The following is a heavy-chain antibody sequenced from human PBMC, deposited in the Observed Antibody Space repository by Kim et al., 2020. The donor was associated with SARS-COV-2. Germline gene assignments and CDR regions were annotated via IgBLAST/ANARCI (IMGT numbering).Heavy chain of an antibody. CDR3: ARQMVGANPLDY. V-gene: IGHV1-3*01. J-gene: IGHJ4*02. CDR2: T. D-gene: IGHD1-26*01. Sequence: TQDARSLQGRVTRTRDTSANIVYMELSNLRSEDTSLYFCARQMVGANPLDYWGQGTLVTVSS.